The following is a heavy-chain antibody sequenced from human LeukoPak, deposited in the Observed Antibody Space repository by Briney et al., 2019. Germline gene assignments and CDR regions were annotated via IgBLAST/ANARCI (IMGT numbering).Heavy chain of an antibody. J-gene: IGHJ4*02. CDR2: TRYDGSNR. CDR1: GFGFSSYG. V-gene: IGHV3-30*02. D-gene: IGHD3-10*01. Sequence: GGSLRLSCAASGFGFSSYGMHWVRQAPGKGLEWVAFTRYDGSNRFYADSVKGRFTISRDNSKNTLYLEMNSLRAEDTAVYYCAKDIGSYYDYWGQGILVTVSS. CDR3: AKDIGSYYDY.